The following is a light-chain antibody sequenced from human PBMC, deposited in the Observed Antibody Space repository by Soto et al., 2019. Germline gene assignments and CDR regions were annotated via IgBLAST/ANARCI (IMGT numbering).Light chain of an antibody. Sequence: QSVLTQPASVSGSPGQSITISCTGTSSDVGGYNYVSWFQQHPGKAPNLMIYDVYRRPSGVSYRFSGSKSGNTASLTISGLQAEDEADYYCRSYTTRSTVVFGGGTKLTVL. CDR2: DVY. CDR1: SSDVGGYNY. V-gene: IGLV2-14*01. J-gene: IGLJ2*01. CDR3: RSYTTRSTVV.